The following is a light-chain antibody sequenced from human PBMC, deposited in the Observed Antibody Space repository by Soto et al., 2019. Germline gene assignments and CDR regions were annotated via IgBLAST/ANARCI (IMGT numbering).Light chain of an antibody. CDR2: GNT. CDR1: SSNIGAGYD. Sequence: QSVLTQPPSVSGAPGQRVTISCTGSSSNIGAGYDVHWYQQLPGTAPKLLIYGNTKRPSGVPDRFSGSKSDTSASLAITGLQAEDEADYYCQSYDSSLSVFGTGTKLTVL. CDR3: QSYDSSLSV. J-gene: IGLJ1*01. V-gene: IGLV1-40*01.